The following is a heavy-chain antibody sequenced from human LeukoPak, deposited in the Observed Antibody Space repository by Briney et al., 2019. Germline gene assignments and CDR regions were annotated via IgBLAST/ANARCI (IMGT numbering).Heavy chain of an antibody. D-gene: IGHD2/OR15-2a*01. CDR3: ARGDTSLQRNDALDI. Sequence: TGGSLRLSCAASGFTFSSYAMNWVRQAPGKGLEWVSSISLTSNDIYYAASVRGRFIISRGNAKNLLSLQMNSLRAEDTALYYCARGDTSLQRNDALDIWGQGTMVSVSS. V-gene: IGHV3-21*01. CDR2: ISLTSNDI. J-gene: IGHJ3*02. CDR1: GFTFSSYA.